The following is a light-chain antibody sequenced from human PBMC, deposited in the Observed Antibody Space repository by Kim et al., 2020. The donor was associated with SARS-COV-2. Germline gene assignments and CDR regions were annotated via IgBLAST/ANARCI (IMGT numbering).Light chain of an antibody. CDR2: DVS. J-gene: IGLJ2*01. CDR1: RSDVGGYNY. Sequence: PGQSITIACTGTRSDVGGYNYVSWYQQHPGKAPKLMIYDVSTRPSGFSNRFSGSKSGNTASLTISGLQAEDEADYYCSSYTSSNVVFGGGTQLTVL. V-gene: IGLV2-14*04. CDR3: SSYTSSNVV.